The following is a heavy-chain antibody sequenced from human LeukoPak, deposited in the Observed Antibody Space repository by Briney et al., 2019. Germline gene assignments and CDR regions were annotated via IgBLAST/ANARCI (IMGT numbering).Heavy chain of an antibody. CDR3: ARVHSNYLQLWLSHFDY. CDR1: GGSFSGYY. D-gene: IGHD5-18*01. V-gene: IGHV4-34*01. Sequence: SETLSLTCAVYGGSFSGYYWSWIRQPPEKGLEWIGEINHSGSTNYNPSLKSRVTISVDTSKNQFSLKLSSVTAADTAVYYCARVHSNYLQLWLSHFDYWGQGTLVTVSS. J-gene: IGHJ4*02. CDR2: INHSGST.